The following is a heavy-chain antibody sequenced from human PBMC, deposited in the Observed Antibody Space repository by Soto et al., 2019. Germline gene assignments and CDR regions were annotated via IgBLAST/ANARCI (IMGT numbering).Heavy chain of an antibody. CDR2: IIPIVGIA. Sequence: QVQLVQSGAEVKKPGSSVKVSCQAAGGTFDTYSINWVRQAPGQGLEWMGRIIPIVGIAKYAQKFQGRVAITADKSTSTAYMMEVNRLRPEDTAMYYCARAMVVGATGAFDIWGQGTMVTVSS. D-gene: IGHD2-15*01. V-gene: IGHV1-69*02. CDR1: GGTFDTYS. J-gene: IGHJ3*02. CDR3: ARAMVVGATGAFDI.